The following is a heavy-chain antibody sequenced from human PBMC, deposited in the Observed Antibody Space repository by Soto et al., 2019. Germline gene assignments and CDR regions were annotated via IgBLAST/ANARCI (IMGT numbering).Heavy chain of an antibody. Sequence: SETLSLTCTVSGGSITSYYWTWIRQPPGKGLEWIGYIYYSGSTNYNPSLKSRVTMSVGTSKKQFSLKLTSVTAADTAVYYCARSVSPYYYYYYMDVWGTGTTVTVSS. CDR3: ARSVSPYYYYYYMDV. V-gene: IGHV4-59*08. J-gene: IGHJ6*03. CDR1: GGSITSYY. CDR2: IYYSGST.